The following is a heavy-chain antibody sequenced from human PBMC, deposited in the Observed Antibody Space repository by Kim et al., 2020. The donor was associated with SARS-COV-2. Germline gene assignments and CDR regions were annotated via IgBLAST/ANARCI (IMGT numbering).Heavy chain of an antibody. D-gene: IGHD3-10*02. CDR3: ARGAAIVRGLVNQDNFNYHGMDV. V-gene: IGHV7-4-1*02. Sequence: ASVKVSCKGVGYSLNSYAMNWVRQVPGQGLEWMGWINPMNGNPTYAQAFTGRFVLSFDTSVSTAYLQISGLKSEDTAVYYCARGAAIVRGLVNQDNFNYHGMDVWGQGTKVTVSS. J-gene: IGHJ6*02. CDR1: GYSLNSYA. CDR2: INPMNGNP.